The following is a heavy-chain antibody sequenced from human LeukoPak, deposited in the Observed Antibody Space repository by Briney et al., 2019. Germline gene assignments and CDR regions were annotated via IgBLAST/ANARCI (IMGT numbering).Heavy chain of an antibody. CDR3: ARPLDSSGLNFDY. Sequence: GGSLRLSCAASGFTFSSYSMNWVRQAPGKGLEWVSSISSSSSYIYYADSVKGRFTISRDNAKNSLYLQMNSLRAEDTAVYYCARPLDSSGLNFDYWGQGTLVTVSS. D-gene: IGHD3-22*01. CDR2: ISSSSSYI. CDR1: GFTFSSYS. V-gene: IGHV3-21*01. J-gene: IGHJ4*02.